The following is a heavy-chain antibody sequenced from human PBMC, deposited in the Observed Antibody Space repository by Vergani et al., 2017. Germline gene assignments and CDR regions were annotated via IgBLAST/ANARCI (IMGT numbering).Heavy chain of an antibody. J-gene: IGHJ3*02. CDR1: GFTFSSYA. CDR2: IYRGGSST. CDR3: AKAVLLWFGDFGAFYI. Sequence: HLLESGGGLVQPGGSLRLSCAASGFTFSSYAMSWVRQAPGKGLEWVSVIYRGGSSTYYADSVKGRFTISRDNSKNTLYLQMNSLRAEDTAVYYCAKAVLLWFGDFGAFYIWGQGTMVTVSS. V-gene: IGHV3-23*03. D-gene: IGHD3-10*01.